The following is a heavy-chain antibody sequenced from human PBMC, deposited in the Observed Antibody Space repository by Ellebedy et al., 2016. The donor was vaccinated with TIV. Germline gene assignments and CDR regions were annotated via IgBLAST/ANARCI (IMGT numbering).Heavy chain of an antibody. CDR1: GGSINNVAHA. J-gene: IGHJ4*02. D-gene: IGHD3-9*01. CDR2: FYPSGST. Sequence: SETLSLXCAVSGGSINNVAHAWGWIRQPPGQALEWIGYFYPSGSTFYNPFLRSRVTISVDRSKNQFSLKLTSVTAADTALYYCGRRGDTTEEPFDLWGRGTLVTGSS. CDR3: GRRGDTTEEPFDL. V-gene: IGHV4-30-2*01.